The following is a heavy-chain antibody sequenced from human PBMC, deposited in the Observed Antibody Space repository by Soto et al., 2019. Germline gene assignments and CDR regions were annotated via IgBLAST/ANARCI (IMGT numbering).Heavy chain of an antibody. D-gene: IGHD3-22*01. V-gene: IGHV3-30-3*01. CDR1: GFTFRAYA. Sequence: PGGSLRLSCAASGFTFRAYALHWVRQTPGEGLEWVAVISYDEVTKYYADSVKGRFTISRDNSKNTLYLQMNNLGTEDTAVYYCARDLSYYDSSGNVFDIWGQGTKVTVSS. CDR3: ARDLSYYDSSGNVFDI. J-gene: IGHJ3*02. CDR2: ISYDEVTK.